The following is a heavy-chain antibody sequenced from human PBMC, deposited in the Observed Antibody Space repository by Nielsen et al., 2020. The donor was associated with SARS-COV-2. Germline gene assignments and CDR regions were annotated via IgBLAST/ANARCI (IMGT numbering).Heavy chain of an antibody. CDR1: GFTFSKAW. V-gene: IGHV3-15*01. D-gene: IGHD2-2*01. J-gene: IGHJ5*02. CDR2: IKSKIDGGTT. Sequence: GESLKISCVASGFTFSKAWMSWVRQAPGKGLEWVGRIKSKIDGGTTDYAAPVKDRFTISRDDSKNTAYLDMSSLRTEDTAVYYCATARYCSRTSCSAGTDMFDPWGQGTQVIVSS. CDR3: ATARYCSRTSCSAGTDMFDP.